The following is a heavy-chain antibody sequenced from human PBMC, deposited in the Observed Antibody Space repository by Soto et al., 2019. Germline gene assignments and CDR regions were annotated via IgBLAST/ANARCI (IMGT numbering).Heavy chain of an antibody. V-gene: IGHV1-8*01. J-gene: IGHJ6*03. CDR1: GYTFTSYD. CDR2: MNPNSGNT. CDR3: ARAPYYDFWSGYPPLYYYYYYMDV. D-gene: IGHD3-3*01. Sequence: ASVKVSCKASGYTFTSYDINWVRQATGQGLEWMGWMNPNSGNTGYAQKFQGRVTMTRNTSISTAYRELSSLRSEDTAVYYCARAPYYDFWSGYPPLYYYYYYMDVWGKGTTVTVSS.